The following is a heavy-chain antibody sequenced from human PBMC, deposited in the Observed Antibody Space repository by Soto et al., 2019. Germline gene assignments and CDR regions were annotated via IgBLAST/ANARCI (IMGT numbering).Heavy chain of an antibody. J-gene: IGHJ4*02. CDR2: IYYSGST. D-gene: IGHD4-17*01. V-gene: IGHV4-30-4*01. Sequence: QVQLQESGPGLVKPSQTLSLTCIVSGVSISNGDNYWSWIRQPPGKGLEWIGYIYYSGSTNYNPSLXXRXTXXVDRSKNQFSLNLTSVTAADTAVYYCASSPTVIDYWGQGTLVTVSS. CDR1: GVSISNGDNY. CDR3: ASSPTVIDY.